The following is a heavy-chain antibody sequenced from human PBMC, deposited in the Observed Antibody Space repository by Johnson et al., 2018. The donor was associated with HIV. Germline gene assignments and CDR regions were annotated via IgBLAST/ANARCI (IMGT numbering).Heavy chain of an antibody. Sequence: VQLVESGGGVVRPGGSLKLSCAASGFTFSSYAMHWVRQAPGKGLEWVSYISSSGSAIYYAGSVKGRFTISRDNAKNSLFLQMNSLRAKDTAVYYCAREMAWEDAFDIWGQGTMVTVSS. CDR1: GFTFSSYA. D-gene: IGHD5-24*01. V-gene: IGHV3-48*04. CDR3: AREMAWEDAFDI. J-gene: IGHJ3*02. CDR2: ISSSGSAI.